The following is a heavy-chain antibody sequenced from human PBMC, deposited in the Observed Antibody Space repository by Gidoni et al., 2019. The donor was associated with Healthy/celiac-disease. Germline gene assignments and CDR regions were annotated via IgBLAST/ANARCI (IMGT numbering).Heavy chain of an antibody. CDR3: AREIPAAMLVDY. D-gene: IGHD2-2*01. CDR2: ISYDGSNK. V-gene: IGHV3-30-3*01. CDR1: GFTFSSYA. Sequence: QVQLVESGGGVVQPGRSLRLSCAASGFTFSSYAMHWVRQAPGKGLEWVAVISYDGSNKYYADSVKGRFTISRDNSKNTLYLQMNSLRAEDTAVYYCAREIPAAMLVDYWGQGTLVTVSS. J-gene: IGHJ4*02.